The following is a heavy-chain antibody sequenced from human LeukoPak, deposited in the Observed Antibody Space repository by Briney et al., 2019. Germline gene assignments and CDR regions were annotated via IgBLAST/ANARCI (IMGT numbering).Heavy chain of an antibody. CDR1: GFTFSSYG. J-gene: IGHJ5*02. V-gene: IGHV3-30*18. Sequence: GGSLRLSCAASGFTFSSYGMHWVRQAPGKGPEWVAVISFDGSNKYYADSVKGRFTISRDNSKNTLYLQMNSLRDEDTAVYYCVKGYGQQLINNWFDPWGQGTLVTVSS. CDR2: ISFDGSNK. CDR3: VKGYGQQLINNWFDP. D-gene: IGHD6-13*01.